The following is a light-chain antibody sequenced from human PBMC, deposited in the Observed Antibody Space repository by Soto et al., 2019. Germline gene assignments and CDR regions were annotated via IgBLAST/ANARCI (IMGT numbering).Light chain of an antibody. CDR3: SSYTSSSTLGGVV. V-gene: IGLV2-14*01. Sequence: QSALTQPASVSGSPGQSITISCTGTSSDVGGYNYVSWYQQHPGKAPKLMIYDVSNRPSGVSNLFSGSKSGNTASLTISGLQAEDEADYYCSSYTSSSTLGGVVFGGGTKLTVL. CDR1: SSDVGGYNY. J-gene: IGLJ2*01. CDR2: DVS.